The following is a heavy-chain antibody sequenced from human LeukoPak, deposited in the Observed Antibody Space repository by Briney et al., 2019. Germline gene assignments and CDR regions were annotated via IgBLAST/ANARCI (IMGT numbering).Heavy chain of an antibody. CDR1: GFTVSSNY. Sequence: GGSLRLSCAASGFTVSSNYMSWVRQAPGKGLEWVSVIYSGGSTYYADSVKGRFTISRDNSRNTLYLQMNSLRAEDTAVYYCARQVAVAGYGMDVWGQGTTVTVTS. V-gene: IGHV3-53*01. D-gene: IGHD6-19*01. CDR3: ARQVAVAGYGMDV. CDR2: IYSGGST. J-gene: IGHJ6*02.